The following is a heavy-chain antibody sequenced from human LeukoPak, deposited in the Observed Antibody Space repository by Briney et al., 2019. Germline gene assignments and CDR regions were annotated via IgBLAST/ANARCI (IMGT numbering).Heavy chain of an antibody. CDR2: IWYDGSNK. CDR3: AKDPDGLRGVLTGYEY. V-gene: IGHV3-30*02. D-gene: IGHD3-9*01. J-gene: IGHJ4*02. Sequence: GGSLRLSCAASGFTFSSYGMHWVRQAPGKGLEWVAVIWYDGSNKYYADSVKGRFTVSRDNSKNTLYLQMNSLRTEDTAVYYCAKDPDGLRGVLTGYEYWGQGILVTVSS. CDR1: GFTFSSYG.